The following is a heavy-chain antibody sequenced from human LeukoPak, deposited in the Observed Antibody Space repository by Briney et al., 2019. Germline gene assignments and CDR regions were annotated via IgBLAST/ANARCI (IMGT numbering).Heavy chain of an antibody. CDR3: AREVPAATDWYYFDY. J-gene: IGHJ4*02. D-gene: IGHD2-2*01. Sequence: SVKVSCKASGGTFSSYAISWVRQAPGQGLEWMGRIIPILGIANYAQKFQGRVTITADKSTSTAYMELGSLRSEDTAVYYCAREVPAATDWYYFDYWGQGTLVTVSS. V-gene: IGHV1-69*04. CDR2: IIPILGIA. CDR1: GGTFSSYA.